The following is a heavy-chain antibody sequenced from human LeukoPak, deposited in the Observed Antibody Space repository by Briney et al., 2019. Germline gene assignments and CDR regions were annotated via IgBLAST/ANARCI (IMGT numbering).Heavy chain of an antibody. CDR2: IHHSGDT. V-gene: IGHV4-59*01. J-gene: IGHJ4*02. CDR3: ARHNGVSYLDY. D-gene: IGHD2-8*01. Sequence: SETLSLTCIVSGVSLISSYWSWVRQPPGKGLEYIGFIHHSGDTKYNPSLKSRVTMSVDTSKSQFSLRLSSVTAADSAVYYCARHNGVSYLDYWAQGTLVTVSS. CDR1: GVSLISSY.